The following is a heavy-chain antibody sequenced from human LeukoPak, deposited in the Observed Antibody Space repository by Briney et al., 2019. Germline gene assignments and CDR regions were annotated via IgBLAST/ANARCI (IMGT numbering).Heavy chain of an antibody. Sequence: ASVKVSCKASGYTFTGYYMHWVRQAPGQGLEWMGWINPNSGGTNYAQKFQGTVTMTRDTSISTAYMELSRLRSDDTAVYYCARGVYDFWSGYYTGEYFDYWGQGTLVTVSS. CDR1: GYTFTGYY. CDR2: INPNSGGT. V-gene: IGHV1-2*02. CDR3: ARGVYDFWSGYYTGEYFDY. J-gene: IGHJ4*02. D-gene: IGHD3-3*01.